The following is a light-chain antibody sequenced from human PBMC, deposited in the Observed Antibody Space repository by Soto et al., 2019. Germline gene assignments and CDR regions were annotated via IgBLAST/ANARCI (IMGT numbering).Light chain of an antibody. CDR2: AAS. V-gene: IGKV1D-16*01. J-gene: IGKJ5*01. Sequence: DIQMTQSPSSLSASVGDRVTITCRASQDISRWLVWYQQKPEKAPKSLMYAASTLQSGVPSRFSVSGSGTDYTLTITSLQCTDSATAYFQRYNSYPITFGQGTRLEIK. CDR3: QRYNSYPIT. CDR1: QDISRW.